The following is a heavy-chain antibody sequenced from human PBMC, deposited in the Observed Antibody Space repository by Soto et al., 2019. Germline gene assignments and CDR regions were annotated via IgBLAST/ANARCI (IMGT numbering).Heavy chain of an antibody. CDR3: ARDRGVAPPVAGNTHYYYYMDV. CDR2: ISAFNGNT. V-gene: IGHV1-18*01. CDR1: GYSFTNYG. D-gene: IGHD6-19*01. J-gene: IGHJ6*03. Sequence: GASVKVSCKASGYSFTNYGVTWVRRAPGQGLEWMGWISAFNGNTHYAQNLQGRVTMTTDASTSTAYMELRSLRSDDTAVYYCARDRGVAPPVAGNTHYYYYMDVWGKGTTVTVSS.